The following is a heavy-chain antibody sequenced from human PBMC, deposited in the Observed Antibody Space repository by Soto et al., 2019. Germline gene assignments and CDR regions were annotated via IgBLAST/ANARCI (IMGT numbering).Heavy chain of an antibody. CDR2: ISGSGGST. J-gene: IGHJ1*01. D-gene: IGHD3-22*01. V-gene: IGHV3-23*01. Sequence: GGSLRLSCAASGFTFSSYAMSWVRQAPGKGLEWVSAISGSGGSTYYADSVKGRFTISRDNSKNTLYLQMNSLRAEDTAVYYCAKPPGYYDSSGYYLVYFQHWGQGTLVTVSS. CDR3: AKPPGYYDSSGYYLVYFQH. CDR1: GFTFSSYA.